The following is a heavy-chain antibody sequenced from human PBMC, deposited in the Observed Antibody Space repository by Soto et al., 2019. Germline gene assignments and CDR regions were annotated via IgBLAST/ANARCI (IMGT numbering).Heavy chain of an antibody. D-gene: IGHD1-1*01. CDR3: AREIQPPTSSPWDV. CDR2: IFYTGGT. J-gene: IGHJ6*01. Sequence: PSETLSLTCNVSGVSIDKYYWTWIRQSPGRGLEWIGYIFYTGGTNYNPSLKSRVTISADVSKSQVSLKMTSVTAADTALYYCAREIQPPTSSPWDVWGQGSPVTVSS. V-gene: IGHV4-59*01. CDR1: GVSIDKYY.